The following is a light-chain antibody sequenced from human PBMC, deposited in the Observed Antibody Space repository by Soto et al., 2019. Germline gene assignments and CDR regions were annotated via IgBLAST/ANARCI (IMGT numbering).Light chain of an antibody. J-gene: IGKJ2*01. CDR2: DAS. V-gene: IGKV1-5*01. CDR1: QSISYW. CDR3: QRYDYFTT. Sequence: DIQMTQSPSTLSASVGDRVTITCRASQSISYWLAWYQQKPGKAPKLLIYDASSLESGVPSRFSGSGSGTEFTLTISSLQPDDSATYYWQRYDYFTTFGQGTKLEIK.